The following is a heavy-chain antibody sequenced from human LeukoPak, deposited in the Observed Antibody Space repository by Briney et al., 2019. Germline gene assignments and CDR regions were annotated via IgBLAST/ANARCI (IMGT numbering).Heavy chain of an antibody. CDR2: INHSGST. J-gene: IGHJ6*02. CDR3: ASDDSNYGMDV. Sequence: SETLSLTCAAYGGSFSGYYWSWIRQPPGKGLEWIGEINHSGSTNYNPSLKSRVTISVDTSKNQFSLKLSSVTAADTAVYYCASDDSNYGMDVWGQGTTVTVSS. V-gene: IGHV4-34*01. CDR1: GGSFSGYY. D-gene: IGHD4-11*01.